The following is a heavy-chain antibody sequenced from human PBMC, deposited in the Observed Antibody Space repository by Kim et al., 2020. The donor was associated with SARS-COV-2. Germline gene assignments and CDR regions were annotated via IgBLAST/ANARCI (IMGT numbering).Heavy chain of an antibody. Sequence: ASVKVSCKVSGYTLTELSMHWVRQAPGKGLEWMGGFDPEDGETIYAQKFQGRVTMTEDTSTDTAYMELSSLRSEDTAVYYCATDRDCSGGSCNWNWFDPWGQGTLVTVSS. CDR1: GYTLTELS. CDR2: FDPEDGET. J-gene: IGHJ5*02. D-gene: IGHD2-15*01. CDR3: ATDRDCSGGSCNWNWFDP. V-gene: IGHV1-24*01.